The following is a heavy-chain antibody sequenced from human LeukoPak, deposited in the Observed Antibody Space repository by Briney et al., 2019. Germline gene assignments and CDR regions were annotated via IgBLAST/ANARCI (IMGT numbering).Heavy chain of an antibody. D-gene: IGHD4-23*01. Sequence: ASVKVSCKASGYTFSSYGISWVRQAPGQGLEWMGWINPNSGGTNYAQKFQGRVTMTRDTSISTAYMELSRLRSDDTAVYYCARYGGNSLEDYFDYWGQGTLVTVSS. CDR3: ARYGGNSLEDYFDY. CDR1: GYTFSSYG. J-gene: IGHJ4*02. CDR2: INPNSGGT. V-gene: IGHV1-2*02.